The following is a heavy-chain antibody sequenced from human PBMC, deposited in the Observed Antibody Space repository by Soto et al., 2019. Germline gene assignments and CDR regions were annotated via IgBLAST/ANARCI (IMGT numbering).Heavy chain of an antibody. D-gene: IGHD6-19*01. J-gene: IGHJ4*02. CDR2: ISLNSGSI. CDR3: AKDPPYSSGWNDY. CDR1: GFTFDYYA. V-gene: IGHV3-9*01. Sequence: GGSLRLSCGASGFTFDYYAMHGVGQAPGKGLEWVSGISLNSGSIGYADSVKGRFTISRDNAKNSLYLQMNSLRAEDTALYYCAKDPPYSSGWNDYWGQGTLVTVSS.